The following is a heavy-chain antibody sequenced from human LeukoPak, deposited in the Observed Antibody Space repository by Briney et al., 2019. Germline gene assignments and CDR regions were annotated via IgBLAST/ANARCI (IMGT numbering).Heavy chain of an antibody. CDR1: GYSISSGYY. Sequence: SETLSLTCTVSGYSISSGYYWGWIRQPPGKGLEWIGSIYHSGNTYYNPSLKSRVTISVDTSKNQFSLKLSSVTAADTAVYYCARRGSGWYYFDYWGQGTLVTVSS. CDR2: IYHSGNT. CDR3: ARRGSGWYYFDY. D-gene: IGHD6-19*01. J-gene: IGHJ4*02. V-gene: IGHV4-38-2*02.